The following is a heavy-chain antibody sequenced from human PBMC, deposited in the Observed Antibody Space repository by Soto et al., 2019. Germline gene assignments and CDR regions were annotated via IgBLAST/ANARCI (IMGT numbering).Heavy chain of an antibody. V-gene: IGHV6-1*01. D-gene: IGHD3-22*01. J-gene: IGHJ3*02. Sequence: PSQTLSLTCAISGDSVSSNSAAWNWIRQSPSRGLEWLGRTYYRSKWYNDYAVSVKSRITINPDTSKNQFSLQLNPVTPEDTAVYYCARVPARVTYYYDSSGYGNAFDIWGQGTMVTVSS. CDR2: TYYRSKWYN. CDR3: ARVPARVTYYYDSSGYGNAFDI. CDR1: GDSVSSNSAA.